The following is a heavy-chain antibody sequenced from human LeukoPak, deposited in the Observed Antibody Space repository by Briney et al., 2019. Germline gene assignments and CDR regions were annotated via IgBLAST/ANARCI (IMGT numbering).Heavy chain of an antibody. CDR3: VRDEAMGPMAPPPFDY. J-gene: IGHJ4*02. V-gene: IGHV4-4*07. CDR2: IYTTESA. D-gene: IGHD3-10*01. CDR1: GGSISTYY. Sequence: SETLSLTCTVSGGSISTYYWSWIRQPAGEGLGWVGRIYTTESANYNPALNSRITMSLDTSTNQSSLKVSSVSAADTAMYYCVRDEAMGPMAPPPFDYWGQGTLVTVSS.